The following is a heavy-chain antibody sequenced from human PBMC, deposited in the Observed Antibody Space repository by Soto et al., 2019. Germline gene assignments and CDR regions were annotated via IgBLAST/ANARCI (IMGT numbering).Heavy chain of an antibody. J-gene: IGHJ6*03. CDR2: INPNSGGT. CDR3: VGAATVTSYCHYMPV. Sequence: GASVKVSCKASGYTFTGYYMHWVRQAPGQGLEWMGWINPNSGGTNYAQKFQGWVTMTRDTSISTAYMELSRLRSDDTAGYYCVGAATVTSYCHYMPVSGKGST. CDR1: GYTFTGYY. D-gene: IGHD4-4*01. V-gene: IGHV1-2*04.